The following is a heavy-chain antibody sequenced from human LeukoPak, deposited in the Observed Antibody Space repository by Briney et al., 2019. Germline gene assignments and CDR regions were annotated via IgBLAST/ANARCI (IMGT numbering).Heavy chain of an antibody. Sequence: PGESLKISCKGSGYSFTSYWIGWVRQMPGKGLEWMGIIYPGDSDTRYSPSFQGQVTISAVKSISTAYLQWSSLKASDTAMYYCARQRTYCGGDCYSSNWFDPWGQGTLVTVSS. V-gene: IGHV5-51*01. D-gene: IGHD2-21*02. CDR2: IYPGDSDT. CDR1: GYSFTSYW. CDR3: ARQRTYCGGDCYSSNWFDP. J-gene: IGHJ5*02.